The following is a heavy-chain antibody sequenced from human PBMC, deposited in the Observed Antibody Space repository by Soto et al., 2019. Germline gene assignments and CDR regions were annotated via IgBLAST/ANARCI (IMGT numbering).Heavy chain of an antibody. V-gene: IGHV3-53*01. J-gene: IGHJ4*02. CDR3: ARSPVDIVALDY. CDR2: IYSGGST. Sequence: GSLRLSCAASGFTVSSNYMSWVRQAPGKGLEWVSVIYSGGSTYYADSVKGRFTISRDNSKNTLYLQMNSLRAEDTAVYYCARSPVDIVALDYWGQGTLVTVSS. D-gene: IGHD5-12*01. CDR1: GFTVSSNY.